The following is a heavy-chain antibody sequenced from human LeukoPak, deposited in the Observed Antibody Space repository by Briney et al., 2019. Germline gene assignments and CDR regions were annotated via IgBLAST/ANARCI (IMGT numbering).Heavy chain of an antibody. CDR3: ARLGTPRTGTDY. CDR2: IFYSGNT. Sequence: SETLSLTCTVSGGSISSYYWSWIRQPPGKGLEWIGYIFYSGNTNYNPSLKSRVTISLDTSKNQFSLKLSSVTAADTAVYYCARLGTPRTGTDYWGQGTLVTVSS. CDR1: GGSISSYY. D-gene: IGHD1-1*01. V-gene: IGHV4-59*08. J-gene: IGHJ4*02.